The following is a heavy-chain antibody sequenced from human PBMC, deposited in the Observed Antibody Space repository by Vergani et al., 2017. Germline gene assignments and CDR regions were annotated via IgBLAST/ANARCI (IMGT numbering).Heavy chain of an antibody. Sequence: QLQLQESGSGLVKPSQTLSLNCAASGGSISSGAFSWGWIRQPPGRGLQWIGHIFQSGSHDYNASLKSRVNIPLDKSKNHFSLKLSSVTAADTAVYYCARGRIATAGPNFDYWGQGTLVTVSS. D-gene: IGHD6-13*01. CDR3: ARGRIATAGPNFDY. CDR2: IFQSGSH. J-gene: IGHJ4*02. V-gene: IGHV4-30-2*01. CDR1: GGSISSGAFS.